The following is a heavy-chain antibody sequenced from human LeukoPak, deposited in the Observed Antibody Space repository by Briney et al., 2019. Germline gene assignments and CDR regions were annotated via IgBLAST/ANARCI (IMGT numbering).Heavy chain of an antibody. J-gene: IGHJ4*02. Sequence: PGGSLRLSCAASGFTFSSYAMSWVRQAPEKGLEWVSAISGNGDITYYVDTVKGRFSGSRDNSKNTLYLQLNSLRAEDTAVYHCAKDLRGALSSRGPFEYWGQGTLVTVSS. CDR2: ISGNGDIT. CDR1: GFTFSSYA. D-gene: IGHD6-6*01. CDR3: AKDLRGALSSRGPFEY. V-gene: IGHV3-23*01.